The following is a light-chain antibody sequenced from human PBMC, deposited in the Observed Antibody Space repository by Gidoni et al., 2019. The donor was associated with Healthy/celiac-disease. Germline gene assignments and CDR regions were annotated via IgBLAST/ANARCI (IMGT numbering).Light chain of an antibody. CDR1: HSISSY. CDR3: QQSYRTPRT. V-gene: IGKV1-39*01. CDR2: AAS. Sequence: DIQLTQSPSSLSASVGDIVTITCRARHSISSYLNWYQQQPGKAPKLLIDAASSLQSGVPSRYSGSGSGTDFTLTSSSLQAEDFVTYYCQQSYRTPRTFGQGTKVEIK. J-gene: IGKJ1*01.